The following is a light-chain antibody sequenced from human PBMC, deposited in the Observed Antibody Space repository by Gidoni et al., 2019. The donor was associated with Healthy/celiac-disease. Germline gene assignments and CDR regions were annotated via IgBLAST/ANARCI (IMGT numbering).Light chain of an antibody. CDR3: QQYNSYSSWT. Sequence: DLQMTQSPSTLSASVGDRVTITCRASQSISSWLAWYQQKPGKAPKLLIYDASSLESGVPSRFSGSGSGTEFTLTISSLQPDDFATYYCQQYNSYSSWTFXXXTKVEIK. CDR2: DAS. CDR1: QSISSW. V-gene: IGKV1-5*01. J-gene: IGKJ1*01.